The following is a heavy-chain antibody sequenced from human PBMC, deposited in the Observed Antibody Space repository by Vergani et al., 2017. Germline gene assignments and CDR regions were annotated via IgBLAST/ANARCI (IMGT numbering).Heavy chain of an antibody. CDR1: GFTFSSYS. CDR3: ARGPPTGSSWSYIQRRSYYYYGMDV. CDR2: ISSSSSYI. D-gene: IGHD6-13*01. V-gene: IGHV3-21*01. J-gene: IGHJ6*02. Sequence: EVQLVESGGGLVKPGGSLRLSCAASGFTFSSYSMNWVRQAPGKGLEWVSSISSSSSYIYYADSVKGRFTISRDNAKNSLYLQMNSLRAEDTAVYYCARGPPTGSSWSYIQRRSYYYYGMDVWGQGTTVTVSS.